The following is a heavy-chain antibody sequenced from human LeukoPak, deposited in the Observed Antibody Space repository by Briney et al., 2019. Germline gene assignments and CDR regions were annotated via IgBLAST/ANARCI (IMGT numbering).Heavy chain of an antibody. J-gene: IGHJ3*02. CDR1: GGSFSGYY. Sequence: SETLSLTCAVYGGSFSGYYWSWIRQPPGKGLEWIGEINHSGSTNYNPSLKSRVTISVDTSKNQFSLKLSSVTAADTAVYYCARGLYPPATGAFDIWGQGTMVTVSS. CDR3: ARGLYPPATGAFDI. D-gene: IGHD2-2*01. CDR2: INHSGST. V-gene: IGHV4-34*01.